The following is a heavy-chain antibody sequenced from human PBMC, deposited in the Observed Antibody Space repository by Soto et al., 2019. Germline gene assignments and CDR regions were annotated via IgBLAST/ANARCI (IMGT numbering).Heavy chain of an antibody. CDR2: ISGSGGST. D-gene: IGHD3-9*01. Sequence: GGSLRLSCAASGFTFSSYAMSWVRQAPGKGLEWVSAISGSGGSTYYADSVKGRFTISRDNSKNTLYLQMNSLRAEDTAVYYCAKALGGFRRYFDWLSPRGYFDLWGRGTLVTVSS. CDR3: AKALGGFRRYFDWLSPRGYFDL. V-gene: IGHV3-23*01. J-gene: IGHJ2*01. CDR1: GFTFSSYA.